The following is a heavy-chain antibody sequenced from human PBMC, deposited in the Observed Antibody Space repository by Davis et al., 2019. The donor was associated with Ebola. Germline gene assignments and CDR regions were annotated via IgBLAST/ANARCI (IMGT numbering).Heavy chain of an antibody. CDR3: ARERGSSGWYGNWFDP. CDR1: GYTFTGYY. J-gene: IGHJ5*02. V-gene: IGHV1-2*02. D-gene: IGHD6-19*01. Sequence: ASVKVSCKASGYTFTGYYMHWVRQAPGQGLEWMGWINPNSGGTNCAQKLQGRVTMTTDTSTSTAYMELRSLRSDDTAVYYCARERGSSGWYGNWFDPWGQGTLVTVSS. CDR2: INPNSGGT.